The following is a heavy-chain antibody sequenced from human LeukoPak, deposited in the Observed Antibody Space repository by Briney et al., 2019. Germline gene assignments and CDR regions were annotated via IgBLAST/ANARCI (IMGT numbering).Heavy chain of an antibody. V-gene: IGHV4-59*08. CDR3: ARPPGIAAAWFDP. D-gene: IGHD6-13*01. J-gene: IGHJ5*02. CDR2: IYYSGST. Sequence: SETLSLTCTVSGGSISSYYWSWIRQPPGKGLEWIGYIYYSGSTNYNPSLKSRVTISVDTSKDQFSLKLTSVTAADTAVYYCARPPGIAAAWFDPWGQGTLVTVSS. CDR1: GGSISSYY.